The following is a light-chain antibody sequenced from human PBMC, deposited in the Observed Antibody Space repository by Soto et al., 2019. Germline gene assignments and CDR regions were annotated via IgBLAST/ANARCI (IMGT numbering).Light chain of an antibody. Sequence: QSVLTQPASVSGSPGPSITISCTGTSSDVGGFLYVSWFQQHPGKAPKLMIYAVSNRPSGISNRFSGSKSGNTASLTISGLQAEDEADYYCSSYSSSSTLVVFGGGTQLTVL. CDR3: SSYSSSSTLVV. V-gene: IGLV2-14*01. CDR2: AVS. CDR1: SSDVGGFLY. J-gene: IGLJ2*01.